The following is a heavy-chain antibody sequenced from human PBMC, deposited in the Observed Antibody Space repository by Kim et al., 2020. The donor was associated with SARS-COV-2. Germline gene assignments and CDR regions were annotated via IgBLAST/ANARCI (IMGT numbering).Heavy chain of an antibody. J-gene: IGHJ6*02. CDR3: ARGLGPSSGWKREYFYYGVDV. D-gene: IGHD6-19*01. Sequence: GGSLRLSCAASGFTFSSYSMNWVRQAPGKGLEWVSSISSSRTYIYYADSVKGRFTIYRDNAKNSLNRQMNSLRAEDTAVYYCARGLGPSSGWKREYFYYGVDVWGQGTTVTVSS. CDR2: ISSSRTYI. V-gene: IGHV3-21*01. CDR1: GFTFSSYS.